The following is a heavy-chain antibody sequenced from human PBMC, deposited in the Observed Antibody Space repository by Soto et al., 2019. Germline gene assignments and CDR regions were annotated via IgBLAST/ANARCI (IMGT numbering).Heavy chain of an antibody. CDR1: GFTFSDSA. Sequence: EVQLVESGGGLVQPGGSLKLSCAASGFTFSDSAMHWVRQASGKGLEWVGRVARKAKSYATTYGASGKGRSTISRDDSKNTAYLEMNSLKTEETAVYYCTKYSGGASTPAALGQGTLVTVSS. CDR3: TKYSGGASTPAA. D-gene: IGHD1-26*01. J-gene: IGHJ5*02. V-gene: IGHV3-73*02. CDR2: VARKAKSYAT.